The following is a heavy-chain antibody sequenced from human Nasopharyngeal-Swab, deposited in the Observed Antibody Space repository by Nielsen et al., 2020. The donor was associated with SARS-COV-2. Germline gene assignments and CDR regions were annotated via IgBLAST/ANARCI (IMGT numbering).Heavy chain of an antibody. CDR2: IYTSGST. J-gene: IGHJ6*02. Sequence: WIRQPPGKGLEWIGRIYTSGSTNYNPSLKSRVTIYVDTSKHQFSLKLSSVTAADTAVYYCARINWNYYYYYGMDVWGQGTTVTVSS. V-gene: IGHV4-4*08. CDR3: ARINWNYYYYYGMDV. D-gene: IGHD1-20*01.